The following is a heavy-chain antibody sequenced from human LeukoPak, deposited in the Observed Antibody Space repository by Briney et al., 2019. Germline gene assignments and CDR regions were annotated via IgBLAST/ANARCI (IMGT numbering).Heavy chain of an antibody. D-gene: IGHD2-2*01. V-gene: IGHV1-8*01. Sequence: ASVKVSCKASGYTFTSYDINWVRQATGQGLEWMGWMNPNSGNTGYAQKFQGRVTMTRNTSISTAYMELSSLRSEGTAVYYCARGPVVPAARRTNWFDPWGQGTLVTVSS. J-gene: IGHJ5*02. CDR2: MNPNSGNT. CDR1: GYTFTSYD. CDR3: ARGPVVPAARRTNWFDP.